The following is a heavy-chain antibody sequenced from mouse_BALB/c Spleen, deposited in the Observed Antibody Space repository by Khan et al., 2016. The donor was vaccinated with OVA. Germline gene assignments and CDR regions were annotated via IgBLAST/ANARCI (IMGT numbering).Heavy chain of an antibody. CDR3: ARIYWGDFDY. J-gene: IGHJ2*01. Sequence: EVQLVESGPGLVKPSQSLSLTCTVTGYSITSDYAWNWIRQFPGNKLEWMGYISYSGNTKYNPSLKSRISITRDTSENQFFLQLNSVTIEDTATYYCARIYWGDFDYWGQGTTLTVSS. D-gene: IGHD1-1*01. CDR1: GYSITSDYA. CDR2: ISYSGNT. V-gene: IGHV3-2*02.